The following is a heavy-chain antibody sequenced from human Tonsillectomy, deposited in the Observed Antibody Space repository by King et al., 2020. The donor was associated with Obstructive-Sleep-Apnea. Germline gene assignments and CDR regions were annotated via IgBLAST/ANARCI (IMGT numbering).Heavy chain of an antibody. CDR3: AKDLWKRLWRDALDV. CDR1: GFTFRDYA. CDR2: VRYDGSGK. J-gene: IGHJ3*01. Sequence: VQLVESGGAVVQPGGSLRLSCAASGFTFRDYAIHRVRQAPGQGLEWWAFVRYDGSGKDYADSVKGRFTISRDNSRTPLYLQMDRLGAEAAARYYCAKDLWKRLWRDALDVWGQGTMVTVSS. V-gene: IGHV3-30*02. D-gene: IGHD5-18*01.